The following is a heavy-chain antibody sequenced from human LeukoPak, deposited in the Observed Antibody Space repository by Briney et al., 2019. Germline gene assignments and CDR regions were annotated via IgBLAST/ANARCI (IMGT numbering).Heavy chain of an antibody. D-gene: IGHD3-3*02. CDR2: INHSGST. Sequence: PSETLSLTCAVYGGSFSGYYWSWIRQPPGKGLEWIGEINHSGSTNYNPSLKSRVTISVDTSKNQFSLKLSSVTAADTAVYYCAGDHFWSGVHVNWGQGTLVTVSS. CDR3: AGDHFWSGVHVN. V-gene: IGHV4-34*01. J-gene: IGHJ4*02. CDR1: GGSFSGYY.